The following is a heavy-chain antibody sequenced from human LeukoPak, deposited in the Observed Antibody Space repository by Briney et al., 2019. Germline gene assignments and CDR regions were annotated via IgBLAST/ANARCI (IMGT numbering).Heavy chain of an antibody. D-gene: IGHD3/OR15-3a*01. CDR1: GYTFTDFG. V-gene: IGHV1-18*01. CDR3: ARLDGTYHRAYYYFYYMGV. CDR2: ISAKNGNT. J-gene: IGHJ6*03. Sequence: ASVKVSCKASGYTFTDFGISWVRQAPGEGLEWMGWISAKNGNTNYAQKVQGRVTMTTDTSTTTAYMELRSLRSDDTAVYYCARLDGTYHRAYYYFYYMGVWGEGTTFTVSS.